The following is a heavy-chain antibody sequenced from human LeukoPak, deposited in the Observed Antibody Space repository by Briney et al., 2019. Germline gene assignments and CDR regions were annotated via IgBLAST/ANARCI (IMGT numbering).Heavy chain of an antibody. CDR2: IDHNGNT. V-gene: IGHV4-34*01. D-gene: IGHD3-10*01. J-gene: IGHJ6*04. CDR1: GGPFSAYY. Sequence: SDPQSLPCAVCGGPFSAYYGPWPRHPPGKGLEGSGEIDHNGNTNYNSSLKSRVTISVDTSKSQFSLKLGSVTVADTALYYCARGGGWFGQWSSGLDVWGKGTTVTVSS. CDR3: ARGGGWFGQWSSGLDV.